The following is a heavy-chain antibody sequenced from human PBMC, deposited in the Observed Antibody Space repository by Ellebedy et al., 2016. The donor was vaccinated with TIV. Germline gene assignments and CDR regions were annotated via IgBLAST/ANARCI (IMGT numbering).Heavy chain of an antibody. CDR1: GFTFSDYY. CDR2: ISSSGSTI. CDR3: ASPSTLWFMIW. V-gene: IGHV3-11*01. J-gene: IGHJ4*02. Sequence: GESLKISXAASGFTFSDYYMSWIRQAPGKGLEWVSYISSSGSTIYYADSVKGRFTISRDNAKNSLYLQMNSLRAEDTAVYYCASPSTLWFMIWWGQGTLVTVSS. D-gene: IGHD3-10*01.